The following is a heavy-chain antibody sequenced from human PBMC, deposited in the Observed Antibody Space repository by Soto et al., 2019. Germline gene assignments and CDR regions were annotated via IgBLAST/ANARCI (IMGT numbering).Heavy chain of an antibody. Sequence: GGSLRLSCAASGFTFSSYAMSWVRQAPGKGLEWVSAISGSGGSTYYADSVKGRFTISRDNSKNTLYLQMNSLRAEDTAVYYCARDNGVGDLNDYWGQGTLVTVSS. CDR1: GFTFSSYA. V-gene: IGHV3-23*01. CDR2: ISGSGGST. J-gene: IGHJ4*02. D-gene: IGHD2-8*01. CDR3: ARDNGVGDLNDY.